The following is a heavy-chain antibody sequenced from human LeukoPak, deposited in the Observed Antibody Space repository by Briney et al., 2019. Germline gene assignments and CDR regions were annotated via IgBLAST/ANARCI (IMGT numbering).Heavy chain of an antibody. CDR3: AREGQQWLVSNDAFDI. D-gene: IGHD6-19*01. CDR1: GFTFSSYW. V-gene: IGHV3-74*01. Sequence: GGSLRLSCAVSGFTFSSYWMHWVRQAPGKGLVWVSRINSDGSSPSYADSVKGRFTISRDNAKNTMYLKMNSLRAKDTAVSYCAREGQQWLVSNDAFDIWGQGTMVTVSS. J-gene: IGHJ3*02. CDR2: INSDGSSP.